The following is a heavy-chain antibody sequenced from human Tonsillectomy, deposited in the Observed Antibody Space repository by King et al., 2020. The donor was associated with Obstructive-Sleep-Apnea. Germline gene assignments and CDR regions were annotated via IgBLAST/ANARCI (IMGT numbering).Heavy chain of an antibody. Sequence: VQLQQWGAGLLKPSETLSLTCAVYGGSFSGYYWSWIRQPPGKGLVWIGEINHSGSTNYNPSLKSRVTISVDTSKNQFSLKLSSVTAADTAVYYCARGPAFLTGLSSCAFDIWGQGTMVTVSS. D-gene: IGHD3-9*01. CDR1: GGSFSGYY. CDR2: INHSGST. J-gene: IGHJ3*02. CDR3: ARGPAFLTGLSSCAFDI. V-gene: IGHV4-34*01.